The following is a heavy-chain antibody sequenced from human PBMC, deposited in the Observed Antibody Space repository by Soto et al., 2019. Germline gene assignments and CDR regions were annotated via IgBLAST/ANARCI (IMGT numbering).Heavy chain of an antibody. J-gene: IGHJ6*02. D-gene: IGHD3-10*01. V-gene: IGHV4-4*07. Sequence: PSETLSLTCTVSGGSISSYYWSWIRQPAGKGLEWIGRIYTSGSTNYNPSLKSRVSMSVDTSKNQFSLKLSSVTAADTAVYYCAREMALLWFGELSNNYYYGMDVWGQGTTVTVSS. CDR3: AREMALLWFGELSNNYYYGMDV. CDR1: GGSISSYY. CDR2: IYTSGST.